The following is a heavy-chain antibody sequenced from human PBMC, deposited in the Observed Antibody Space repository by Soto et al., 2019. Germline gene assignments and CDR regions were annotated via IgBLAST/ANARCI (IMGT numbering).Heavy chain of an antibody. D-gene: IGHD2-21*01. CDR3: ARDVVEMASNVYY. J-gene: IGHJ4*02. Sequence: QVQLVQSGAEVKKPGASVKVSCKASGYTFTGYYMHWVRQAPGQGLEWMGWINPNSGDTNYAQKFQGSDTKTRSTTIERVSVELSRLRSADTVVYYCARDVVEMASNVYYWGKGHRVTFCS. V-gene: IGHV1-2*02. CDR1: GYTFTGYY. CDR2: INPNSGDT.